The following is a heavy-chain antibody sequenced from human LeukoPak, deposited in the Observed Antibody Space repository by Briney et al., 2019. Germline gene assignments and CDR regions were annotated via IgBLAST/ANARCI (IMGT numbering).Heavy chain of an antibody. Sequence: PGGSLRLSCEASGFPFSTYSLTWVRQVPGKGLEWVSSISGGSSHKYYAESMRGRFTISRDNANNSLYLQMTSLRADDTAVYYCARDERDQRQRWLDAFDLWGQGTVVVISS. CDR1: GFPFSTYS. CDR2: ISGGSSHK. V-gene: IGHV3-21*01. CDR3: ARDERDQRQRWLDAFDL. D-gene: IGHD4-23*01. J-gene: IGHJ3*01.